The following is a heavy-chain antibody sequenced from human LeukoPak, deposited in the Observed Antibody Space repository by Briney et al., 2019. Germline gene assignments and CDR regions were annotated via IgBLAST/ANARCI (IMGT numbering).Heavy chain of an antibody. D-gene: IGHD2-15*01. CDR3: ARSPIFGSGGSCYGY. V-gene: IGHV3-23*01. CDR1: GFTFSSYA. Sequence: GGSLRLSCAASGFTFSSYAMSWVRQAPGKGLEWVSAISGSGGSTYYADSVKGRFTISRDNSKNTLYLQMNSLRAEDTAVYYCARSPIFGSGGSCYGYWGQGTLVTFSS. J-gene: IGHJ4*02. CDR2: ISGSGGST.